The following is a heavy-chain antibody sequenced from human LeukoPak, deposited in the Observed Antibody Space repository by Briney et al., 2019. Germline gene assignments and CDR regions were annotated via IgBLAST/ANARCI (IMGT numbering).Heavy chain of an antibody. D-gene: IGHD3-3*01. V-gene: IGHV1-69*13. Sequence: ASVKVSCKASGGTFSSYAISRVRQAPGQGLEWMGGIIPIFGTANYAQKFQGRVTITADESTSTAYMELSSLRSEDTAVYYCARMSLTTIFGVVIINYYMDVWGKGTTVTVSS. J-gene: IGHJ6*03. CDR3: ARMSLTTIFGVVIINYYMDV. CDR2: IIPIFGTA. CDR1: GGTFSSYA.